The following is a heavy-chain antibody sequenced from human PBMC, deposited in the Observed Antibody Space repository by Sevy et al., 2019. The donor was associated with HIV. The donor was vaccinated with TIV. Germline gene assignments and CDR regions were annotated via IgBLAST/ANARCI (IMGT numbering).Heavy chain of an antibody. V-gene: IGHV3-23*01. Sequence: GGSLRLSCAASGFTFSSYAMSWVRQAPGKGLEWVSAISGSGGSTYYADSVKGRFTISRDNSKNTLYLQMNSLRAEDTAVYYCAKVAPIAGAKAGYYYYYYMDVWDKGTTVTVSS. J-gene: IGHJ6*03. CDR2: ISGSGGST. D-gene: IGHD1-26*01. CDR3: AKVAPIAGAKAGYYYYYYMDV. CDR1: GFTFSSYA.